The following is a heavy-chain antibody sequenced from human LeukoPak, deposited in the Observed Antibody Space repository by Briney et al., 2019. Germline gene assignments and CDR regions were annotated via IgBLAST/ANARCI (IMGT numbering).Heavy chain of an antibody. V-gene: IGHV4-34*01. Sequence: SETLSLTCAVYGGSFSGYYWSWIRQPPGKGLEWIGEINHSGSTNYNPSLKSRVTISVDTSKNQFSLKLSSVTAADTAVYYCARGFPLTPIVEVPAALDCWGRGTLVTVSS. CDR1: GGSFSGYY. CDR2: INHSGST. J-gene: IGHJ4*02. D-gene: IGHD2-2*01. CDR3: ARGFPLTPIVEVPAALDC.